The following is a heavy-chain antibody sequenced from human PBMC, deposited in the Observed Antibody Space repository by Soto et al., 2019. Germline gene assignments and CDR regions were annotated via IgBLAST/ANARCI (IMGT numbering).Heavy chain of an antibody. CDR2: ISSTGYTI. J-gene: IGHJ5*02. CDR1: GFTFSDSC. Sequence: QVQLVESGGGLVKPGGSLRLSCAASGFTFSDSCMSWIRQAPGKGLEWVSYISSTGYTIYYADSVKGRFTISRDNAKNSLFLQMNSLRAEDTAVYYCARDPVPGATVGWFDPWGQGTLVTVSS. CDR3: ARDPVPGATVGWFDP. D-gene: IGHD2-2*01. V-gene: IGHV3-11*01.